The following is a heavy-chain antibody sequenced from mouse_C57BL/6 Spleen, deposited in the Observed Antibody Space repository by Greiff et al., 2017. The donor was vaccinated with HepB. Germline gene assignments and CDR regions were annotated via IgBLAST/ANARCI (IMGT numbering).Heavy chain of an antibody. V-gene: IGHV1-80*01. Sequence: QVQLKQSGAELVKPGASVKISCKASGYAFSSYWMNWVKQRPGKGLEWIGQIYPGDGDTNYNGKFKGKATLTADKSSSTAYMQLSSLTSEDSAVYFCATGGVYYGSLFDYWGQGTTLTVSS. CDR3: ATGGVYYGSLFDY. J-gene: IGHJ2*01. D-gene: IGHD1-1*01. CDR2: IYPGDGDT. CDR1: GYAFSSYW.